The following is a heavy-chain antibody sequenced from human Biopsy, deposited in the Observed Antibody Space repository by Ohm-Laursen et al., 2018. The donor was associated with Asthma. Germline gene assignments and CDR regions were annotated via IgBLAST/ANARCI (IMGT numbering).Heavy chain of an antibody. CDR2: ISPVFGST. J-gene: IGHJ6*02. Sequence: ASVKVSCKGSGGTFRTYSINWARQAPGLGLEWMGGISPVFGSTNIAQKFQGRVTISADIFTKTAYLEVSSLRSDDTAVYYCASPSSSREILYYYYNMDIWGQGTTVTV. CDR3: ASPSSSREILYYYYNMDI. V-gene: IGHV1-69*06. D-gene: IGHD6-13*01. CDR1: GGTFRTYS.